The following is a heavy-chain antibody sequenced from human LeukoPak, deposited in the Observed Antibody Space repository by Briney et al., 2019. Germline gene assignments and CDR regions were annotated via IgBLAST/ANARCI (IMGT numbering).Heavy chain of an antibody. CDR3: ARGYCSGSGCHDYYFDY. CDR2: INCDGSST. J-gene: IGHJ4*02. V-gene: IGHV3-74*01. CDR1: GFTFSSYW. D-gene: IGHD2-2*01. Sequence: GGSLRLSCAASGFTFSSYWMHWVRQVPGKGLVWVSRINCDGSSTTYADSVKGRFTISRDNAKNTLYLQMNSLRAEDTAVYYCARGYCSGSGCHDYYFDYWGQGTLVTVSS.